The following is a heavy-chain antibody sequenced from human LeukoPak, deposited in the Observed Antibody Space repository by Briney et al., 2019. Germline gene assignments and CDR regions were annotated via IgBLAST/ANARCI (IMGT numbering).Heavy chain of an antibody. CDR2: ISYDGSNK. D-gene: IGHD3-22*01. CDR1: GFTFSSYA. V-gene: IGHV3-30*04. CDR3: ARVPYYDSSGYPFDC. J-gene: IGHJ4*02. Sequence: GRSLRLSCAASGFTFSSYAMHWVRQAPGKGLEWVAVISYDGSNKYYADSVKGRFTISRDNSKNTLHLQMNSLRAEDTAVYYCARVPYYDSSGYPFDCWGQGTLVTVSS.